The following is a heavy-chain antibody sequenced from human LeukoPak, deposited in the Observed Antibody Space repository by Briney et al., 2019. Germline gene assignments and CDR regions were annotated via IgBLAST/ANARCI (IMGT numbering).Heavy chain of an antibody. CDR2: ISGSGGST. J-gene: IGHJ2*01. CDR1: GFTFSSYA. V-gene: IGHV3-23*01. CDR3: AKDRRGVTMIVVVRKGWYFDL. Sequence: GGSLRLSCAASGFTFSSYAMHWVRQAPGKGLEWVSAISGSGGSTYYADSVKGRFTISRDNSKNTLYLQMNSLRAEDTAVYYCAKDRRGVTMIVVVRKGWYFDLWGRGTLVTVSS. D-gene: IGHD3-22*01.